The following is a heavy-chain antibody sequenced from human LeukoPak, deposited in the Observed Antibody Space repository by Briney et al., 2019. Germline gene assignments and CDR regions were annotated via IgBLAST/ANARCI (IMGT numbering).Heavy chain of an antibody. V-gene: IGHV3-23*01. CDR3: ATRARSYDSNHHFQPLRY. Sequence: PGGSLRLSCAASGLTFSYYPMNWVRQAPGKGLEWVSTITYSGSRGFYADSVRGRFIISRDNSNHTLYLEMSSLRAEDTAIYFSATRARSYDSNHHFQPLRYWGQGTLVTVSS. CDR1: GLTFSYYP. D-gene: IGHD3-22*01. CDR2: ITYSGSRG. J-gene: IGHJ4*02.